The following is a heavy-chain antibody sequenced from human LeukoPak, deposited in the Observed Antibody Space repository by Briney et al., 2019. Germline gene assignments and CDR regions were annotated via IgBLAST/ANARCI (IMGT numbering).Heavy chain of an antibody. D-gene: IGHD6-6*01. CDR2: ISYDGSNK. J-gene: IGHJ3*02. CDR3: ARGGEIAARPGFPGAFDI. V-gene: IGHV3-30-3*01. CDR1: GFTFSSYA. Sequence: PGGSLRLSCAASGFTFSSYAMHWVRQAPGKGLEWVAVISYDGSNKYYADSVKGRFTISRDNSKNTLYLQMNSLRAEDTAVYYCARGGEIAARPGFPGAFDIWGQGTMVTVSS.